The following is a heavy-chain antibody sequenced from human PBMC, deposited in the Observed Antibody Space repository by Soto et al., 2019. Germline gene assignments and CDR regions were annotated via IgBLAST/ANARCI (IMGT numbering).Heavy chain of an antibody. V-gene: IGHV1-69*12. CDR1: GGTFSSYA. CDR3: ASHSGSSPEGRYYYGMDV. CDR2: IISIFGTA. D-gene: IGHD1-26*01. J-gene: IGHJ6*02. Sequence: QVQLVQSGAEVKKPGSSVKVSCKASGGTFSSYAISWVRQAPGQGLQWMGGIISIFGTADYAQKFQGRVTFTADEATSTADMELGSLRSEDTAVYYCASHSGSSPEGRYYYGMDVWGQGTTVTVSS.